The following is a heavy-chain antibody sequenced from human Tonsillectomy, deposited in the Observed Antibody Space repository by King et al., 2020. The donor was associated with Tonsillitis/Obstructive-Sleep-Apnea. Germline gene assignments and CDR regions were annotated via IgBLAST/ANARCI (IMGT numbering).Heavy chain of an antibody. CDR3: AHIDSSGLDWGVDDTFCF. CDR1: GFSLSTSGVG. Sequence: TLKESGPTLVKPTQTLTLTCTFSGFSLSTSGVGVGWIRQPPGKALEWLALIYWDDDKRYSPSLESRPNITKDTSKNQVVLKMTNMDPVDTATYYCAHIDSSGLDWGVDDTFCFWGQGTIVT. CDR2: IYWDDDK. V-gene: IGHV2-5*02. J-gene: IGHJ3*01. D-gene: IGHD6-25*01.